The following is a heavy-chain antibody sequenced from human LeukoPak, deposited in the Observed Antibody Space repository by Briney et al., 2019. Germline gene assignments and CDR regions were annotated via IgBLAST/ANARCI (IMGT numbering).Heavy chain of an antibody. CDR1: GFTFSSYW. J-gene: IGHJ1*01. D-gene: IGHD6-19*01. CDR2: INSDGSST. Sequence: PGGSLRLSCAASGFTFSSYWMHWVRQAPGKGLVWVSRINSDGSSTSYADSVKGRFTISRDNAKNTLYLQMNSLRAEDTAVYYCARAGEQWLASAESFQHWGQGTLVTVPS. V-gene: IGHV3-74*01. CDR3: ARAGEQWLASAESFQH.